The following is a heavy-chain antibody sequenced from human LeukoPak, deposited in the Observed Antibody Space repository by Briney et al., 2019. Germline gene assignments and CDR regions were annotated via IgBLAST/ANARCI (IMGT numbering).Heavy chain of an antibody. D-gene: IGHD6-19*01. Sequence: GESLKISCKGSGYSFTSYWIGWVRQMPGKGLEWMGIIYPGDSDTRYSPSFQGQVTISADKSISTAYLQWSSLKASDTAVYYCARQMEGSSGWDDAFDIWGQGTMVTVSS. J-gene: IGHJ3*02. CDR3: ARQMEGSSGWDDAFDI. CDR2: IYPGDSDT. V-gene: IGHV5-51*01. CDR1: GYSFTSYW.